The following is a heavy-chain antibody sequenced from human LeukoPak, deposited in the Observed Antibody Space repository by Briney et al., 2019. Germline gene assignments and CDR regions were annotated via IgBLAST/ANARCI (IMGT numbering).Heavy chain of an antibody. CDR2: ISAYNGNT. J-gene: IGHJ4*02. Sequence: ASVKVSCKASGGTFTSYGISWVRQAPGQGLEWMGWISAYNGNTNYAQKLQGRVTMTTDTSTSTAYMELRSLRSDDTAVYYCARPRDGYNYHLWYFDYWGQGTLVTVSS. V-gene: IGHV1-18*01. D-gene: IGHD5-24*01. CDR1: GGTFTSYG. CDR3: ARPRDGYNYHLWYFDY.